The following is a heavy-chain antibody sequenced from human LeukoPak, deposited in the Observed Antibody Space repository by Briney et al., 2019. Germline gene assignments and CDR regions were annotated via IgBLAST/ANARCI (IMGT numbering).Heavy chain of an antibody. Sequence: SETLSLTCTVSGGSISSSSYYWGWIRQPPGKGLEWIGSIYYSGSTYYNPSLKSRVTISVDTSKNQFSLKLSSVTAADTAVYYCARRGGFRGSSISCYKHWGQGTLVTVSS. CDR3: ARRGGFRGSSISCYKH. CDR1: GGSISSSSYY. CDR2: IYYSGST. D-gene: IGHD2-2*01. V-gene: IGHV4-39*01. J-gene: IGHJ4*02.